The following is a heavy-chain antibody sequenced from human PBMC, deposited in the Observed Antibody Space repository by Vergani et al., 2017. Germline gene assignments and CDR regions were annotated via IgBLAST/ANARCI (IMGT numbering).Heavy chain of an antibody. J-gene: IGHJ5*02. D-gene: IGHD1-14*01. CDR3: ARDLRLLYNRFDP. CDR2: TWYDGNNK. V-gene: IGHV3-33*01. Sequence: QVQLVESGGGVVQPGGSLRLSCAASGFTFNSYGMHWVRQAPGKGLEWVAVTWYDGNNKQYADSVKGRFTISRDNSKSTMYLQMNSLRDEDTGVYYCARDLRLLYNRFDPWGQGTLVTVSS. CDR1: GFTFNSYG.